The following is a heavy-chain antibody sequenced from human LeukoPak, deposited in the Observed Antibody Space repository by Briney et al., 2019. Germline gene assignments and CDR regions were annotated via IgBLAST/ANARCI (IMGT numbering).Heavy chain of an antibody. CDR1: GFTFSSYS. D-gene: IGHD6-19*01. J-gene: IGHJ3*02. CDR3: ARAPRRAVAGTDAFDI. CDR2: ISSSSSYI. V-gene: IGHV3-21*01. Sequence: GGSLRLSCAASGFTFSSYSMNWVRQAPGKGLEWVSSISSSSSYIYYTDSVKGRFTISRDNAKNSLYLQMNSLRAEDTAVYYCARAPRRAVAGTDAFDIWGQGTMVTVSS.